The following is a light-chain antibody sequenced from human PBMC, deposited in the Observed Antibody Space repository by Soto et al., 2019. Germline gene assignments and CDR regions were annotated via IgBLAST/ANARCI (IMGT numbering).Light chain of an antibody. V-gene: IGLV1-44*01. J-gene: IGLJ1*01. CDR3: AAWDDSLNGLYV. CDR2: SNN. Sequence: QSVLNQPPPASWSPGQRVTIPCSGSRCKVGSNTVNWYQQLPGTAPKLLIYSNNQRPSGVPDRFSGSKSGTSASLAISGLQSEDEADYYCAAWDDSLNGLYVFGTGTKVTVL. CDR1: RCKVGSNT.